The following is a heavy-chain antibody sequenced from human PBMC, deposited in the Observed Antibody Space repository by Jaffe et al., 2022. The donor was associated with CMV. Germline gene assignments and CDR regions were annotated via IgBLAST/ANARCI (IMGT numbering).Heavy chain of an antibody. J-gene: IGHJ3*02. Sequence: QLQLQESGPGLVKPSETLSLTCTVSGGSISSSSYYWGWIRQPPGKGLEWIGSIYYSGSTYYNPSLKSRVTISVDTSKNQFSLKLSSVTAADTAVYYCASTATYCTNGVCYPRWAFDIWGQGTMVTVSS. CDR1: GGSISSSSYY. CDR3: ASTATYCTNGVCYPRWAFDI. D-gene: IGHD2-8*01. V-gene: IGHV4-39*01. CDR2: IYYSGST.